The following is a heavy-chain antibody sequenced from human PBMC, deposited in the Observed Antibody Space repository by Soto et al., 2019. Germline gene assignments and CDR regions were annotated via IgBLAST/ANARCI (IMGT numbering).Heavy chain of an antibody. Sequence: QVQLQQWGAGLLKPSETLSLTCAVYGGSFSGYYWSWIRQPPGKGLEWIGEINHSGSTNYNPSLKSRVPISGDXXKXQFXLKLSSVTAADTAVYYCARGPDIVVVVAATREFDPWGQGTLVTVSS. V-gene: IGHV4-34*01. CDR1: GGSFSGYY. D-gene: IGHD2-15*01. J-gene: IGHJ5*02. CDR3: ARGPDIVVVVAATREFDP. CDR2: INHSGST.